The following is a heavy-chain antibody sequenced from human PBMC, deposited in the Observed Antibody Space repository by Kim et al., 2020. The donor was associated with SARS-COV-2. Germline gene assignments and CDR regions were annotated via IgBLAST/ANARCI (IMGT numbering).Heavy chain of an antibody. V-gene: IGHV3-23*01. D-gene: IGHD3-22*01. CDR2: ISQTPSVT. CDR1: GFTFSAYG. J-gene: IGHJ1*01. CDR3: ARSWRTFDSSSGYHMFLR. Sequence: GGSLRLSCAASGFTFSAYGMSWVRQTPGKGLEWVSTISQTPSVTQYADSVEGRFIISRDDSRNTLYLQMNTLRAEDTAVYYCARSWRTFDSSSGYHMFLRWGPGSLVTVSS.